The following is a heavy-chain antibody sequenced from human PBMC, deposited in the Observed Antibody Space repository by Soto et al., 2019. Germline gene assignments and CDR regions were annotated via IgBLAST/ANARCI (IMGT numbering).Heavy chain of an antibody. CDR3: ARDRGPPGWAYFDY. CDR2: IYYSGST. J-gene: IGHJ4*02. V-gene: IGHV4-59*01. D-gene: IGHD3-10*01. CDR1: GGSISSYY. Sequence: SETLSLTCTVSGGSISSYYWSWIRQPPGKGLEWIGYIYYSGSTNYNPSLKSRVTISVDTSKNQFSLKLSSVTAADTAVYYCARDRGPPGWAYFDYWGQGILVTVSS.